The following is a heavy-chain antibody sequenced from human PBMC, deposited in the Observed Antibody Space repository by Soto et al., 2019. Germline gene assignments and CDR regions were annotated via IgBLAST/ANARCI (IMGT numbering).Heavy chain of an antibody. CDR3: ATDSSSIVLMVYAHDAFDI. J-gene: IGHJ3*02. D-gene: IGHD2-8*01. CDR2: FDPEDGET. Sequence: GPVKVSCKVSGYTLTELSMHWVRQAPGKGLEWMGGFDPEDGETIYAQKFQGRVTMTEDTSTDTAYMELSSLRSEDTAVYYCATDSSSIVLMVYAHDAFDIWGQGTMVTVSS. CDR1: GYTLTELS. V-gene: IGHV1-24*01.